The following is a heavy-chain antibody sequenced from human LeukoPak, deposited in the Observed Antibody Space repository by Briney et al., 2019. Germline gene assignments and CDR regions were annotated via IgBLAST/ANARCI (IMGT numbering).Heavy chain of an antibody. J-gene: IGHJ4*02. CDR1: GFTFSSYW. Sequence: GGSLRLSCAASGFTFSSYWMSWVRQAPGKGLEWVANIKQDGSEKYYVDSVKGRFTISRDNAKNSLYLQMNSLRAEDTAVYYCARDGGSSWSSYYFDYWGQGTLSPSPQ. CDR3: ARDGGSSWSSYYFDY. V-gene: IGHV3-7*01. CDR2: IKQDGSEK. D-gene: IGHD6-13*01.